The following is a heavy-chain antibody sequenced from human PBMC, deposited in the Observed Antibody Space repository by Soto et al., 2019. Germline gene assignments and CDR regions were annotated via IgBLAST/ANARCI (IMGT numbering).Heavy chain of an antibody. J-gene: IGHJ5*02. CDR1: GFTFSSYA. Sequence: QVQLVESGGGVVQPGRSLRLSCAASGFTFSSYAMHWVRQAPGKGLEWVAVISYDGSNKYYADSVKGRFTISRDNSKNTLYLQMNSLRAEDTAVYYCATGATTSSWYNWFDPWCQGTLVTVSS. D-gene: IGHD6-13*01. V-gene: IGHV3-30-3*01. CDR2: ISYDGSNK. CDR3: ATGATTSSWYNWFDP.